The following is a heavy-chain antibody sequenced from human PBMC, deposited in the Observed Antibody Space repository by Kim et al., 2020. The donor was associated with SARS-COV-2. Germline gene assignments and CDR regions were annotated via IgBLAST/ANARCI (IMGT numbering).Heavy chain of an antibody. CDR2: IYYSGTT. V-gene: IGHV4-59*01. Sequence: SETLSLTCTVSGGSIRSYYWSWIRQTPGKGLEWIGSIYYSGTTNYNPSLKSRVTISVDTSKNQVSLKLRSVTAADTAVYSCARDLPYYDILTGVRAFEIWGQGTMVTVS. J-gene: IGHJ3*02. CDR1: GGSIRSYY. D-gene: IGHD3-9*01. CDR3: ARDLPYYDILTGVRAFEI.